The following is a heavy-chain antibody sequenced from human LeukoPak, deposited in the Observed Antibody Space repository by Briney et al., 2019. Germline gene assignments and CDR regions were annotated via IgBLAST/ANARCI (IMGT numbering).Heavy chain of an antibody. CDR1: GYTFTSYY. J-gene: IGHJ4*02. CDR2: IIPILGIA. V-gene: IGHV1-69*02. Sequence: ASVKVSCKASGYTFTSYYMHWVRQAPGQGLEWMGRIIPILGIANYAQKFQGRVTITADKSTSTAYMELSSLRSEDTAVYYCARSGIAAAGLIDYWGQGTLVTVSS. D-gene: IGHD6-13*01. CDR3: ARSGIAAAGLIDY.